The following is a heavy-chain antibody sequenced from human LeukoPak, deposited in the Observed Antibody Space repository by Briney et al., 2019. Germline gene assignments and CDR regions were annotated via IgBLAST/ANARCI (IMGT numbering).Heavy chain of an antibody. J-gene: IGHJ4*02. Sequence: PGRSLTLSCAASEFTFTTYVMHWVRQGPGRGLEWVAVIWYEGSNKYYGDSVKGRFTISRDNSKNTLYLQMNSLRADDTAVYYCARDFYDSGTRPGSYFDYWGQGTLVTVSS. V-gene: IGHV3-33*01. CDR3: ARDFYDSGTRPGSYFDY. CDR1: EFTFTTYV. CDR2: IWYEGSNK. D-gene: IGHD3-10*01.